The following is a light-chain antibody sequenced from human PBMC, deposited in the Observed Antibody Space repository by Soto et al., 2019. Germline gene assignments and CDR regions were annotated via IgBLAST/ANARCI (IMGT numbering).Light chain of an antibody. J-gene: IGLJ1*01. Sequence: QSVLTQPASVSGSPGQSITISCTGTSSDVGGYNYVSWYQQHPGKAPKLMIYEVSNRPSGVSIRFSGSKSGNTASLTISGLQAEDEADYYCCSLTTSHTYVFGSGTKVTVL. CDR1: SSDVGGYNY. CDR2: EVS. V-gene: IGLV2-14*01. CDR3: CSLTTSHTYV.